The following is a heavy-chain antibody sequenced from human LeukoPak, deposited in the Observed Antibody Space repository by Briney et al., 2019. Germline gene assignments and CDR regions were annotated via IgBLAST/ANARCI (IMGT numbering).Heavy chain of an antibody. V-gene: IGHV4-39*01. Sequence: SETLSLTCTVSGGSISSSSCYWGWIRQPPGKGLEWIGSIYYSGSTYYNPSLKSRVTISVDTSKNQFSLKLSSVTAADTAVYYCARSRGTVVTSFWFDPWGQGTLVTVSS. CDR3: ARSRGTVVTSFWFDP. CDR2: IYYSGST. CDR1: GGSISSSSCY. D-gene: IGHD2-21*02. J-gene: IGHJ5*02.